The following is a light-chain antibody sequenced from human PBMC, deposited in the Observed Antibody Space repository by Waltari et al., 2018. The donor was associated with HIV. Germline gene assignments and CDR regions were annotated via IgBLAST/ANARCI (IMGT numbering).Light chain of an antibody. Sequence: QSVLTQPLSASGTPGQRVTISRSGRSSNIGSNTVNWYHQLPGTSPKLLIYYNNQRPSGVPDRFSGSKSGTSASLAISGLQSEDEADYYCAAWDDSLMGVFGGGTRLTVL. V-gene: IGLV1-44*01. CDR1: SSNIGSNT. CDR2: YNN. CDR3: AAWDDSLMGV. J-gene: IGLJ3*02.